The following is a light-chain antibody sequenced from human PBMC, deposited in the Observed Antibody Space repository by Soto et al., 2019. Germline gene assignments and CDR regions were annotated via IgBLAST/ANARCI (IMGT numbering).Light chain of an antibody. CDR2: DAS. CDR1: QSVSSY. CDR3: QQYGTPLSVT. Sequence: EVVMTQSAAAVSVNTGERATVSCRASQSVSSYLAWYQQKPGQAPRLLIYDASNRADGIPHRFSGSGFGTDFTLTISKVEPEDFAVYYCQQYGTPLSVTFGQGTRLEI. J-gene: IGKJ5*01. V-gene: IGKV3-11*01.